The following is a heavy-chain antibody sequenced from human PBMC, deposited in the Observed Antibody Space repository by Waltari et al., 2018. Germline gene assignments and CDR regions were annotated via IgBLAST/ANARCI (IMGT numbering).Heavy chain of an antibody. J-gene: IGHJ5*02. Sequence: QVQLQQWGAGLLKPSETLSLTCAVYGGSFSVYYWSWIRQPPGKGLEWIGEIHHSGSTNYNPSLKSRVTISVDTSKNQFSLKLSSVTAADTAVYYCARVYYYGSGSYYPTDNWFDPWGQGTLVTVSS. CDR3: ARVYYYGSGSYYPTDNWFDP. CDR1: GGSFSVYY. V-gene: IGHV4-34*01. CDR2: IHHSGST. D-gene: IGHD3-10*01.